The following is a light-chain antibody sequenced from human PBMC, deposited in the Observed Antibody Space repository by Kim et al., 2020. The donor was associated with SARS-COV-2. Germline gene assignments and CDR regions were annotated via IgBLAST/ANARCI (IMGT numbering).Light chain of an antibody. Sequence: SGSFGDRITMTCRASQSIGTYLHLYQQKPGIAPYILIYCATSLESGVPFRFRGSGSGTDFTLTMTSLQLEDLGTYYCQQSFIPPYTFGQGTRLEIK. CDR1: QSIGTY. CDR2: CAT. CDR3: QQSFIPPYT. V-gene: IGKV1-39*01. J-gene: IGKJ2*01.